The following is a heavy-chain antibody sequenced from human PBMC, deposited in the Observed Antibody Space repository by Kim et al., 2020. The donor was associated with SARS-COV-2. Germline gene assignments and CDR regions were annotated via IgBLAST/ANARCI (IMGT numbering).Heavy chain of an antibody. J-gene: IGHJ5*01. CDR3: ARVGGSGYCTSTNCLDS. D-gene: IGHD2-2*01. CDR1: GGSINSRSYY. Sequence: SETLSLTCTVSGGSINSRSYYWGWIRQPPGKGLEWIGSIYSSGTTYYNPSLKSRLTISVDTSKNQFSLKLSSVTAADTAVYYCARVGGSGYCTSTNCLDSWGQGTLVTVSS. CDR2: IYSSGTT. V-gene: IGHV4-39*07.